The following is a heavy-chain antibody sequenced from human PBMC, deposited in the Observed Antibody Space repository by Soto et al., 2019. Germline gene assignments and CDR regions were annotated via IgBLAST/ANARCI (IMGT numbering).Heavy chain of an antibody. Sequence: SETLSLTCTVSGDSISSSYWSWIRQPPGKGLEWIGYISYSGSTNYNPSLRGRVAISLDTSKNQLSLRLNSVTAADTAVYYCARESNRDYGDYVWYDPWGQGTLVTVSS. CDR1: GDSISSSY. CDR2: ISYSGST. D-gene: IGHD4-17*01. V-gene: IGHV4-59*01. CDR3: ARESNRDYGDYVWYDP. J-gene: IGHJ5*02.